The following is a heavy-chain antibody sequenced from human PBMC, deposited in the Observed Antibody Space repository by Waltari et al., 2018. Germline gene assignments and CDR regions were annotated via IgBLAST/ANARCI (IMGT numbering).Heavy chain of an antibody. CDR2: IHNSGSI. V-gene: IGHV4-59*08. CDR1: GDSFKNYY. D-gene: IGHD3-22*01. CDR3: ARGLGYSAWFDP. J-gene: IGHJ5*02. Sequence: QVQLQESGPRLVKPSETLSLTCTVSGDSFKNYYWNWIRQPPGKALGGIGFIHNSGSITYNPSLESRVTRSVDTSKNQFFLNLRSVTAADTAVYYCARGLGYSAWFDPWGLGTLVTVSS.